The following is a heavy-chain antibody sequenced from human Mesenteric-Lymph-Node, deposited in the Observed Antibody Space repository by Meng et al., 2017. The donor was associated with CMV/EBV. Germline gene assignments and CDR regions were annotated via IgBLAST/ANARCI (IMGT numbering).Heavy chain of an antibody. J-gene: IGHJ6*02. V-gene: IGHV2-5*01. CDR1: GFSLSTSGVG. CDR2: IYWNDNK. Sequence: SGPTLVNPTQTLTLTCTFSGFSLSTSGVGVGWIRQPPGKALEWLTIIYWNDNKRYRQSLKSRLTITKDTPKNQVVLTMTNMDPVDTATYYCAHSDGDYVICVDYYGLDVWGQGTTVTVSS. CDR3: AHSDGDYVICVDYYGLDV. D-gene: IGHD4-17*01.